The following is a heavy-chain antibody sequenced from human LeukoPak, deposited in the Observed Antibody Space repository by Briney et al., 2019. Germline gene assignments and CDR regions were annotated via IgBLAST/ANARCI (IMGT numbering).Heavy chain of an antibody. CDR1: GYTFTSYD. CDR2: SNTDNGNT. J-gene: IGHJ4*02. D-gene: IGHD6-13*01. CDR3: ARDVAPPHIAAAGTELDY. V-gene: IGHV1-18*01. Sequence: ASVKVSCKASGYTFTSYDIIWVRQAPGQGFEWMGWSNTDNGNTKYTEKVQGRVTMTTDTSTSTAYMELRSLRSDDTAVYYCARDVAPPHIAAAGTELDYWGQGTLVTVSS.